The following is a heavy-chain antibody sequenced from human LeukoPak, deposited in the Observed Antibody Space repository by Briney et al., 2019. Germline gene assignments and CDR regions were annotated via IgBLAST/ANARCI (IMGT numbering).Heavy chain of an antibody. Sequence: GGSLRLSCAASGFTFSSYWVSWVRQAPGKGLEWVANIKQDGSEKYYVDSVKGRFTISRDNAKNSLYLQMNSLRAEDTAVYYCARDTAESEFDYWGQGTLVTVSS. CDR2: IKQDGSEK. J-gene: IGHJ4*02. CDR1: GFTFSSYW. V-gene: IGHV3-7*01. CDR3: ARDTAESEFDY.